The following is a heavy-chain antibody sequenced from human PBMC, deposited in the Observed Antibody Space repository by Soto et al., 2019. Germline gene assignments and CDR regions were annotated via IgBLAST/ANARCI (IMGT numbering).Heavy chain of an antibody. D-gene: IGHD2-2*03. Sequence: SETLSLTCTVSGGSVSSSSYYWGWIRQPPGKGLEWIGSIYYSGSTYYNPSLKSRVTISVDTSKNQFSLKLSSVTAADTAVYYCACGYCSSKSCLGGYGMDVWGQGTTVTVSS. CDR3: ACGYCSSKSCLGGYGMDV. J-gene: IGHJ6*02. V-gene: IGHV4-39*01. CDR1: GGSVSSSSYY. CDR2: IYYSGST.